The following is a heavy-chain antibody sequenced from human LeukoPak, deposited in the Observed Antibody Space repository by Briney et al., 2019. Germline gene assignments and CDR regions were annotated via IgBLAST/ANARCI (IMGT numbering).Heavy chain of an antibody. CDR2: IYYSGST. V-gene: IGHV4-59*08. J-gene: IGHJ4*02. CDR3: ARHGSRWLQLDY. D-gene: IGHD5-24*01. Sequence: PSETLSLTCTVSGGSISSYYWSWIRQPPGKGLEWIGYIYYSGSTNYNPSLKSRVTISVDTSKNQFSLKLSSVTAADTAVYYCARHGSRWLQLDYWGQGTLVTVSS. CDR1: GGSISSYY.